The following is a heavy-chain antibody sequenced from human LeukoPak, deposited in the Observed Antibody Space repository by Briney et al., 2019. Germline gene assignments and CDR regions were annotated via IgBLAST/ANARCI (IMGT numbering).Heavy chain of an antibody. J-gene: IGHJ4*02. CDR1: GFTFSSYS. D-gene: IGHD3-9*01. CDR2: ISSSSSYI. CDR3: AXTVDWGYDILTGYPDY. Sequence: GGSLRLSCAASGFTFSSYSMNWVRQAPGKGLEWVSSISSSSSYIYYADSVKGRFTISRDNAKNSLYLQMNSLRAEDTAVYYCAXTVDWGYDILTGYPDYWGQGTLVTVSS. V-gene: IGHV3-21*01.